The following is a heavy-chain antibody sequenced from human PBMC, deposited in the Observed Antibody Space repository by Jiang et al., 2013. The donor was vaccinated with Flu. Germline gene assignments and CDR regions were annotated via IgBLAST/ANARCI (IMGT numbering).Heavy chain of an antibody. Sequence: LLKPSETLSLTCAVYGGSFSGYYWSWIRQPPGKGLEWIGEINHSGSTNYNPSLKSRVTISVDTSKNQFSLKLSSVTAADTAVYYCARDPLDYGEPEGDFDYWGQGTLVTVSS. CDR2: INHSGST. CDR3: ARDPLDYGEPEGDFDY. V-gene: IGHV4-34*01. J-gene: IGHJ4*02. CDR1: GGSFSGYY. D-gene: IGHD4-17*01.